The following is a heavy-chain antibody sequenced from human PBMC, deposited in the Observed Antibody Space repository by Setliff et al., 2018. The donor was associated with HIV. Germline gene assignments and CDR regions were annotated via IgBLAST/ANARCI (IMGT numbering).Heavy chain of an antibody. CDR2: IKQDASEK. V-gene: IGHV3-7*01. J-gene: IGHJ4*02. CDR1: GFTFSSYW. D-gene: IGHD6-13*01. CDR3: AREGIAAAGSYSYGFGQIDY. Sequence: GGSLRLSCAASGFTFSSYWMSWVRQAPGKGLEWVANIKQDASEKYYADSVKGRFTISRYNAKTSLYLQMNSLRAEDTAVYYCAREGIAAAGSYSYGFGQIDYWGQGTLVTVSS.